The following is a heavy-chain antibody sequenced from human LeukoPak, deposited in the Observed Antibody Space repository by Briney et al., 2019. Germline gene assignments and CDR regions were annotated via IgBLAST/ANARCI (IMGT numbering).Heavy chain of an antibody. CDR1: GGSISSSNW. CDR3: ARQTGSGLFILP. J-gene: IGHJ4*02. Sequence: PSGTLSLTCAVSGGSISSSNWWSWVRQPPGKGLEWIGEIYHSGSTNYNPSLKSRVTISVDTSKNQFSLKLTSVTAADTSVYYCARQTGSGLFILPGGQGTLVTVSS. CDR2: IYHSGST. D-gene: IGHD3/OR15-3a*01. V-gene: IGHV4-4*02.